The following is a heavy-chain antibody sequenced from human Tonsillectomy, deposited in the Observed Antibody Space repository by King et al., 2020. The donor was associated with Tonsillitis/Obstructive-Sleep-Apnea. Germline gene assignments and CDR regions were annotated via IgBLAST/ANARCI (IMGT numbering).Heavy chain of an antibody. J-gene: IGHJ4*02. V-gene: IGHV3-20*04. CDR3: ARYGLRGFYYFDY. CDR1: GFTFDDYA. D-gene: IGHD2-21*01. Sequence: VQLVESGGGVVRPGGSLRLSCATSGFTFDDYAMSWVRPAPGKGLEWGSCLTGNGGSTGYAGSVKGRFTISRDNAQNSLYLQMNSLRAEDTALYYCARYGLRGFYYFDYWGQGTLVTVSS. CDR2: LTGNGGST.